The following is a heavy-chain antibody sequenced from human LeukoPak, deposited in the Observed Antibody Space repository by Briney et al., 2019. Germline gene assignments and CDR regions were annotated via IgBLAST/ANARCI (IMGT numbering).Heavy chain of an antibody. CDR2: IYYSGST. D-gene: IGHD7-27*01. CDR1: GGSISSSSYS. CDR3: ATTYLNWGGDY. V-gene: IGHV4-39*01. J-gene: IGHJ4*02. Sequence: SETLSLTCTVSGGSISSSSYSWGWIRQPPGKGLEWIGSIYYSGSTYYNPSLKSRVTISVDTSKNQFSLKLSSVTAADTAVYYCATTYLNWGGDYWGQGTLVTVSS.